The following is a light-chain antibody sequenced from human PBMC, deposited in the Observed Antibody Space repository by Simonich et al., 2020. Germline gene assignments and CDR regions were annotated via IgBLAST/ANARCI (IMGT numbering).Light chain of an antibody. CDR2: DVS. Sequence: QSALTRPASVSGSPGQSITISCTGTSSAVGGYNYVSWYQHHPGKAPKLMIYDVSKRPSGVSKRFSGSKSGNTASLTISGLQAEDEADYYCSSYTSSSTWVFGGGTKLTVL. CDR1: SSAVGGYNY. CDR3: SSYTSSSTWV. J-gene: IGLJ3*02. V-gene: IGLV2-14*03.